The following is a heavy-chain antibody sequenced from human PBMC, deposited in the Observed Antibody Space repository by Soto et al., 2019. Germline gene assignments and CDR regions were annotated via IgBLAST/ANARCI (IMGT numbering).Heavy chain of an antibody. D-gene: IGHD1-1*01. Sequence: QVQLQQWGAGLLKPSETLSLTCAVYGGFVTSGSYYWSWIRQPPGKGLEWIGEMSHSGGTHFNPSLKSRVPISVDKSKNQFTLKMSSVTAADTALYYCARVERGTATTVVDAFDIWGPGTMVTASS. J-gene: IGHJ3*02. CDR2: MSHSGGT. CDR1: GGFVTSGSYY. V-gene: IGHV4-34*01. CDR3: ARVERGTATTVVDAFDI.